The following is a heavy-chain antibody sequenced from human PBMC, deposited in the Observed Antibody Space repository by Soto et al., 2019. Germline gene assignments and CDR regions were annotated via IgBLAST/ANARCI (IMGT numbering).Heavy chain of an antibody. CDR2: IYYDGSNR. D-gene: IGHD3-16*01. J-gene: IGHJ4*02. CDR3: ATATGGHGPIAY. V-gene: IGHV3-33*02. CDR1: GLIFRVYG. Sequence: PGGELRLSCAASGLIFRVYGLHWCRQAPGKGLEWVAIIYYDGSNRYYADSAKGRFTISRDNSKNTLFLQMNSLRDEDTAVYYGATATGGHGPIAYRGQGTLVPVSS.